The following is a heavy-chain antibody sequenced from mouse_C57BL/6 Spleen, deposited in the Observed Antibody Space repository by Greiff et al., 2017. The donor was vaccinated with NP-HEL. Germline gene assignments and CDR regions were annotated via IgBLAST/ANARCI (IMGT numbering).Heavy chain of an antibody. CDR2: ISSGGSYT. V-gene: IGHV5-6*02. D-gene: IGHD3-3*01. CDR1: GFTFSSYG. Sequence: EVKLMESGGDLVKPGGSLKLSCAASGFTFSSYGMSWVRQTPDKRLEWVATISSGGSYTYYPDSVKGRFTISRDNAKNTLYLQMSSLKSEDTAMYYCARRLGQGVYYFDYWGQGTTLTVSS. CDR3: ARRLGQGVYYFDY. J-gene: IGHJ2*01.